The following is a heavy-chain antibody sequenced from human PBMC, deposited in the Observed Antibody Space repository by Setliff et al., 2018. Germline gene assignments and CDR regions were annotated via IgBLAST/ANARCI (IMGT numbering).Heavy chain of an antibody. V-gene: IGHV1-69*10. Sequence: ASVKVSCKASGGTFSSYAISWVRQAPGQGLEWMGGTIPILGIANYAQKFQGRVTMTRNTSISTAYMELSSLRSEDTAVYYCARVYCSGGSCDKPISDYWGQGTLVTVSS. CDR2: TIPILGIA. CDR3: ARVYCSGGSCDKPISDY. CDR1: GGTFSSYA. D-gene: IGHD2-15*01. J-gene: IGHJ4*02.